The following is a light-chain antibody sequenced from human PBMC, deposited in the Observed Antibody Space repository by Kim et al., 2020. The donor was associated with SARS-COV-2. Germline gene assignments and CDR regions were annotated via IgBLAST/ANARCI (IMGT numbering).Light chain of an antibody. V-gene: IGKV1-27*01. Sequence: ACVGDSDTCTCRASQEIGNSLAWYQQTPGTVPKVVIYGASALQSGVPSRFSCSGSEPEITFAIDNLQTYEVATDYCQKCTKAPWTFCPGTTVDIK. J-gene: IGKJ1*01. CDR1: QEIGNS. CDR3: QKCTKAPWT. CDR2: GAS.